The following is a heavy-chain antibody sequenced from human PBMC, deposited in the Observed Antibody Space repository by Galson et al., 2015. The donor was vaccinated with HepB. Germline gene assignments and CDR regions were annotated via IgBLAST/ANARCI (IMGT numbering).Heavy chain of an antibody. CDR3: AKDLEDIVVVPAAEGVFDY. J-gene: IGHJ4*02. Sequence: SLRLSCAASGFTFSSYGMHWVRQAPGKGLEWVAVISYDGSNKYYADSVKGRFTISRDNSKNTLYLQMNSLRAEDTAVYYCAKDLEDIVVVPAAEGVFDYWGQGTLVTVSS. D-gene: IGHD2-2*01. V-gene: IGHV3-30*18. CDR1: GFTFSSYG. CDR2: ISYDGSNK.